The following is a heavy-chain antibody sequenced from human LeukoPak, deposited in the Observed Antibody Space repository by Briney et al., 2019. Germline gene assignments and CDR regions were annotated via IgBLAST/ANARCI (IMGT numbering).Heavy chain of an antibody. J-gene: IGHJ4*02. CDR1: GGSISSYY. CDR2: IYSSGVT. CDR3: ARGPPLDY. V-gene: IGHV4-4*07. Sequence: SETLSLTCSVSGGSISSYYWSWIRQPAGQGLEWIGRIYSSGVTNYNPSLKSRVTISVDTSKNQFSLRVSSVTAADTAVYYCARGPPLDYWGQGTLVTVSS.